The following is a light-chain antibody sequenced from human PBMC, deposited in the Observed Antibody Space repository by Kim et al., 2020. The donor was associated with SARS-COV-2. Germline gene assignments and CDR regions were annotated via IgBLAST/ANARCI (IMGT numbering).Light chain of an antibody. CDR1: TSNIGAHYA. Sequence: TISCTGSTSNIGAHYAVHWYQQVPGAAPKLLIFGNTHRPSGVPDRFSGSKSGSSASLAITGLQAEDAADYYCQSYDNSRSVYVFGSGTKVTVL. V-gene: IGLV1-40*01. CDR3: QSYDNSRSVYV. CDR2: GNT. J-gene: IGLJ6*01.